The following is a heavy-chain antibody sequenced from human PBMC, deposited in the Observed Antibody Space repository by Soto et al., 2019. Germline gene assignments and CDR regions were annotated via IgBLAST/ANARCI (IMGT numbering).Heavy chain of an antibody. V-gene: IGHV3-15*01. D-gene: IGHD3-22*01. J-gene: IGHJ3*02. CDR3: TTDYYDTSTEGAVDI. CDR2: IKSKTDGGTT. CDR1: GFTFSNAW. Sequence: PRGSLILSCAASGFTFSNAWMSWVRQAPGKGLEWVGRIKSKTDGGTTDYAAPVKGRFTISRDDSKNTLYLQMNSLKTEDTAVYYCTTDYYDTSTEGAVDIWGKGTMVTVSS.